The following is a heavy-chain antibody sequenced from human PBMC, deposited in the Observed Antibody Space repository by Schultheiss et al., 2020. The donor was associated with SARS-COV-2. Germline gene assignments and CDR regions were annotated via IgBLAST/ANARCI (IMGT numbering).Heavy chain of an antibody. V-gene: IGHV4-59*08. J-gene: IGHJ4*02. Sequence: SETLSLTCTVSGGSISSYYWSWIRQPPGKGLEWIGYIYYSGSTNYNPSLKSRVTISVDTSKNQFSLKLSSVTAADTAVYYCARQPIGDYDSIWYFDYWGQGTLVTVSS. CDR2: IYYSGST. D-gene: IGHD3-22*01. CDR3: ARQPIGDYDSIWYFDY. CDR1: GGSISSYY.